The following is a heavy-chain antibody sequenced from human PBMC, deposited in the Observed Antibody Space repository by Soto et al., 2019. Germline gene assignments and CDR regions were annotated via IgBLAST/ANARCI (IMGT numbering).Heavy chain of an antibody. J-gene: IGHJ4*02. D-gene: IGHD1-26*01. Sequence: ASVKVSCKASGYTFTSYGISWVRQAPGQGLEWMGWISAYNGNTNYVQKLQGRVTITTDTSTSTAYMELRSLRSDDTAVYYCARDREGSPSSDYWGQGTLVTVSS. CDR1: GYTFTSYG. V-gene: IGHV1-18*01. CDR3: ARDREGSPSSDY. CDR2: ISAYNGNT.